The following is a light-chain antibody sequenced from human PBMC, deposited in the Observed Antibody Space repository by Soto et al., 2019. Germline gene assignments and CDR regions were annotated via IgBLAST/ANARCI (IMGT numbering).Light chain of an antibody. CDR3: MQGTHWPPT. Sequence: EVVMTQSPLSLPVTLGQPASISCRSSQSLVYSDGNAYLNWFQQGPGQSPRRLIYKASNRDSGVPDRFSGYGSGTDFTLQINRVEAEDVGVYYCMQGTHWPPTFGRGTRVEIK. J-gene: IGKJ1*01. CDR2: KAS. V-gene: IGKV2-30*01. CDR1: QSLVYSDGNAY.